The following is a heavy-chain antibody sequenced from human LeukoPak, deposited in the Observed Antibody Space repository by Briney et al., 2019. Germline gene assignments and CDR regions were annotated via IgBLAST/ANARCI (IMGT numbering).Heavy chain of an antibody. J-gene: IGHJ4*02. Sequence: GGSLRLSCVVSGFTVSNNYMSWVRQAPRKGLEWVSLIYSGGSTYYADSVKGRFTISRDNSKNTVYLQMNSLRAEDTAVYYCAKASSTLPHWGQGTLVTVSS. CDR2: IYSGGST. CDR3: AKASSTLPH. CDR1: GFTVSNNY. V-gene: IGHV3-53*01.